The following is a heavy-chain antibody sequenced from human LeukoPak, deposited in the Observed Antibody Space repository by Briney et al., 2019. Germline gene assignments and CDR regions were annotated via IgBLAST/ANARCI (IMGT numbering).Heavy chain of an antibody. Sequence: SETLSLTCAVSGGSISIGGYSWSWIRQPPGKGLEWIGYIYHSGSTYYNPSLKSRVTISVDRSKNQFSLKLSSVTAADTAAYYCARGAVYYYDSSGYPPFDYWGQGTLVTVSS. CDR3: ARGAVYYYDSSGYPPFDY. V-gene: IGHV4-30-2*01. J-gene: IGHJ4*02. CDR1: GGSISIGGYS. CDR2: IYHSGST. D-gene: IGHD3-22*01.